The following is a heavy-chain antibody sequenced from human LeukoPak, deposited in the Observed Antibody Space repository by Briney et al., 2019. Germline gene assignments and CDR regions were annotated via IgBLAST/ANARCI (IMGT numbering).Heavy chain of an antibody. V-gene: IGHV4-4*02. CDR1: GGSVSSGNW. J-gene: IGHJ4*02. CDR3: ARESYYGSGNYYYFDY. CDR2: IYRSGTT. Sequence: SGTLSLTCAVSGGSVSSGNWWSWVRQSPGKGLEWIGEIYRSGTTNYNPSLKSRVTISVDKSKNQFSLKLSSVTAADTAVYYCARESYYGSGNYYYFDYWGQGTLVTVSS. D-gene: IGHD3-10*01.